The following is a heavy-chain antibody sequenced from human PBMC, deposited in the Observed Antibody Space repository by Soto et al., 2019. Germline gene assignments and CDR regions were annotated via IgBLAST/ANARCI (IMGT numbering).Heavy chain of an antibody. Sequence: EVQLTESGGGLVKPGGSLRLSCEGSGFNFRNFNMIWVRQAPGKGLEWVSSVSGSSSYIYYADSVKGRFTVSRDNANNLVFLQMNGLRPEDTAMYYCARDRRGHYGPWCQGTMVTVSS. J-gene: IGHJ3*01. CDR3: ARDRRGHYGP. CDR1: GFNFRNFN. CDR2: VSGSSSYI. D-gene: IGHD4-17*01. V-gene: IGHV3-21*06.